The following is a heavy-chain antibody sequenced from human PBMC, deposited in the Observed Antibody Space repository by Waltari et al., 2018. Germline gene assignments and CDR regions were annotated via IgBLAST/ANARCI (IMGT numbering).Heavy chain of an antibody. CDR1: GFTFSSYD. CDR3: ARESGYYYGSGRSWYFDL. CDR2: IGTAGDT. D-gene: IGHD3-10*01. J-gene: IGHJ2*01. Sequence: EVQLVESGGGLVQPGGSLRLSCAASGFTFSSYDMHWVRQAPGKGLEWVSAIGTAGDTYYTGSVKGRCTISRENAKNSLYLQMNSRRAGDTAVYYCARESGYYYGSGRSWYFDLWGLGTLVTVSS. V-gene: IGHV3-13*01.